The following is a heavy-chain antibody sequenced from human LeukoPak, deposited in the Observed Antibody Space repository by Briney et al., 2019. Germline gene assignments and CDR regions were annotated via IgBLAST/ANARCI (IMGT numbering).Heavy chain of an antibody. V-gene: IGHV4-59*02. CDR3: ARYHLPAGGTGYYMDV. D-gene: IGHD6-13*01. Sequence: SETLSLTCTVSGCSVSSYFWSWIRQPPGKGLEWIGYIYNSGITNYNPSLKSRVTMSVDTSKNQFSLMLRYVTAADTAVYYCARYHLPAGGTGYYMDVWGKGTTVTVSS. CDR1: GCSVSSYF. J-gene: IGHJ6*03. CDR2: IYNSGIT.